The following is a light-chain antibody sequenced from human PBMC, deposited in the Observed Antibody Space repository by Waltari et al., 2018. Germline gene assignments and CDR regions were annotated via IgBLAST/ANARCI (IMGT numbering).Light chain of an antibody. Sequence: QSALTQPASVSGSPGQSITIFCTGTSSAVGGYNFVSWYQQHPGKAPKLLIYEVSYRPSGISNRFSGSKSGSTASLTISGLQAEDEADYYCSSYTSTKTPAFGGGTKLTVL. CDR1: SSAVGGYNF. CDR3: SSYTSTKTPA. V-gene: IGLV2-14*01. J-gene: IGLJ2*01. CDR2: EVS.